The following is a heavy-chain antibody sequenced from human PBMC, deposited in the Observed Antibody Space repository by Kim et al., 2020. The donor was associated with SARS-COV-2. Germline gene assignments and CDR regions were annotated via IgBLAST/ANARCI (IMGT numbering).Heavy chain of an antibody. CDR3: ARGFGYSSSWYYKDWYFDL. J-gene: IGHJ2*01. D-gene: IGHD6-13*01. Sequence: SRVTISVDTSKNQFSLKLRSVTAADTAVYYCARGFGYSSSWYYKDWYFDLWGRGTLVTVSS. V-gene: IGHV4-34*01.